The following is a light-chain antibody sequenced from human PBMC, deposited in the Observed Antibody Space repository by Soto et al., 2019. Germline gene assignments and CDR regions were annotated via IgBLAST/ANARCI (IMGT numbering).Light chain of an antibody. V-gene: IGLV2-14*01. CDR1: SSDVGGYDY. CDR2: EVS. J-gene: IGLJ3*02. Sequence: QAVVTQPASVSGSPGQSITLSCTGTSSDVGGYDYVSWYQQHPGKAPKLIISEVSNRPSGVSNRFSGSKSGNTASLTISGLQAEDEADYYCSSYSSSSIWVFGGGTKVTVL. CDR3: SSYSSSSIWV.